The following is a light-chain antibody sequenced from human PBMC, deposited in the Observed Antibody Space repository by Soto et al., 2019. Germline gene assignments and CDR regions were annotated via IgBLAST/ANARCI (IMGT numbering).Light chain of an antibody. J-gene: IGKJ5*01. Sequence: DIQLTQSPSFLSASVGDRVTITCRASQGISSYLAWYQQKPGKAPKLLIYAASTLQSGVPSRFSGSGSGTDFTFTISSLQPEDIATYYCQQYSHLITFGQGTRLEI. CDR3: QQYSHLIT. V-gene: IGKV1-9*01. CDR2: AAS. CDR1: QGISSY.